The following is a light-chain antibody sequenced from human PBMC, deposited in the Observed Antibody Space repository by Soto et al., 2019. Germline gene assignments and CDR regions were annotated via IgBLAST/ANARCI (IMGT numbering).Light chain of an antibody. CDR2: DAS. CDR3: QQPTNLPFT. CDR1: QSVSSY. V-gene: IGKV3-11*01. J-gene: IGKJ4*01. Sequence: EIVLTQSPATLSLSPGERATLSCRASQSVSSYLAWYQQKPGQAPRLLIYDASNRATGVPARFSGSGSGTDFTLTISSLEPDDFAVYYCQQPTNLPFTFGGGTQLDIK.